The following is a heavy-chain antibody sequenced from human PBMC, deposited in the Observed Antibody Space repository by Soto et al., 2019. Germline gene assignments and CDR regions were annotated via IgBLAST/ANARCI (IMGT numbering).Heavy chain of an antibody. J-gene: IGHJ4*02. V-gene: IGHV4-39*01. Sequence: QLQLQESGPGLVKPSETLSLTCTVSGGSISSSSYYWGWIRQPPGKGLEWFGSIYCSGSTYYNPSLKSRVTISVDTSKNQFSLKLSSVTAADTAVYYCARRGSSSWYGYWGQGTLVTVSS. D-gene: IGHD6-13*01. CDR1: GGSISSSSYY. CDR2: IYCSGST. CDR3: ARRGSSSWYGY.